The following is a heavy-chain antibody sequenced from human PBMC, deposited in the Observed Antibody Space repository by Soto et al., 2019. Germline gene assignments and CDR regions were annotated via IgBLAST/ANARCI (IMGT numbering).Heavy chain of an antibody. CDR3: ARTSMIVVASEY. V-gene: IGHV4-31*03. D-gene: IGHD3-22*01. Sequence: SETLSLTCTVSGGSISSGGYYWSWIRQHPGKGLEWMGYIYNSGSTYYNPSLKSRVTISVDTSKNQFSLKLSSVTAADTVVYYCARTSMIVVASEYWGQGTLVTVSS. CDR1: GGSISSGGYY. J-gene: IGHJ4*02. CDR2: IYNSGST.